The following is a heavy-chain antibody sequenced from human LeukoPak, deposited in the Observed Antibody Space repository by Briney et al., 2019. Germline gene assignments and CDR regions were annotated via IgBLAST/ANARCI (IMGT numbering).Heavy chain of an antibody. D-gene: IGHD3-3*01. CDR2: MNPNSGNT. CDR3: ARGGKDTIVLYYYYYMDV. J-gene: IGHJ6*03. V-gene: IGHV1-8*01. CDR1: GYTFTSYD. Sequence: ASVKVSCKASGYTFTSYDINWARQATGQGLEWMGWMNPNSGNTGYAQKFQGRVTMTRNTSISTAYMELSSLRSEDTAVYYCARGGKDTIVLYYYYYMDVWGKGTTVTVSS.